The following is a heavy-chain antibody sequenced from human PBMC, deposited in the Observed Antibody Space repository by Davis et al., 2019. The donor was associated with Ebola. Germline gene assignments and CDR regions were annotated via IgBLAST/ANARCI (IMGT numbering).Heavy chain of an antibody. CDR2: IYYSGST. V-gene: IGHV4-61*01. D-gene: IGHD3-9*01. J-gene: IGHJ4*02. CDR3: ARTGPGILTGYYFDY. Sequence: PSETLSLTCTVSGGSVSSGSYYWSWIRQPPGKGLEWIGYIYYSGSTNYNPSLKSRVTISVDTSKNQFSLKLSSVTAADTAVYYCARTGPGILTGYYFDYWGQGTLVTVSS. CDR1: GGSVSSGSYY.